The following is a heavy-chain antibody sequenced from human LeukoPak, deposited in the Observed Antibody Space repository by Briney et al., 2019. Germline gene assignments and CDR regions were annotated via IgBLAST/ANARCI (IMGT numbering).Heavy chain of an antibody. V-gene: IGHV4-30-2*01. CDR1: GGSISSGGYY. D-gene: IGHD6-13*01. J-gene: IGHJ4*02. CDR3: ARVGISSWRYYFDY. CDR2: IYHSGST. Sequence: PSETLSLTCTVSGGSISSGGYYWSWIRQPPGKGLEWIGYIYHSGSTYYNPSLKSRVTISVDRSKNQFSLKVSSVTAADRAVYYCARVGISSWRYYFDYWGQGTLVTVSS.